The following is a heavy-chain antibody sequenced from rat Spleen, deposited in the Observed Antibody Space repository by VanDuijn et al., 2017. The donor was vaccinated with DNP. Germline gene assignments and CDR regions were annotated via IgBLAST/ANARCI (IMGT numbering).Heavy chain of an antibody. CDR1: GFTFSNSD. D-gene: IGHD5-1*01. CDR3: PRLGERLFDY. Sequence: EVQLVESGGGLVQPGRSMILSCAASGFTFSNSDMAWVRQAPTKGLEWVATITTTGVNTYYRDSVRGRFTISRDNAKSTLYLQMDSLGSEDTATYYCPRLGERLFDYWGQGTLVTVSS. V-gene: IGHV5-25*01. J-gene: IGHJ3*01. CDR2: ITTTGVNT.